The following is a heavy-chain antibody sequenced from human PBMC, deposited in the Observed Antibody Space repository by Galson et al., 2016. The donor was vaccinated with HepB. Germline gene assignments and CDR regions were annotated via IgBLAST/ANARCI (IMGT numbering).Heavy chain of an antibody. CDR1: GYKFTSYW. CDR2: IYPGDSDT. D-gene: IGHD6-13*01. J-gene: IGHJ4*02. Sequence: QSGAEVKKPGESLKISCQGSGYKFTSYWIGWVRHVPGKGLEWMGAIYPGDSDTRYSPSFQGQVTISVDKSISTAYLQWSSLKASDSAMYYCARHELHSNSWYMDSWGQGTLVTVS. CDR3: ARHELHSNSWYMDS. V-gene: IGHV5-51*01.